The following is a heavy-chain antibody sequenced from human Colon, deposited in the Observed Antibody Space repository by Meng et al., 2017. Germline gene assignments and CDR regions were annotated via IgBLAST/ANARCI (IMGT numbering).Heavy chain of an antibody. D-gene: IGHD1-26*01. Sequence: QLQQSGPGLVRPSAALSLICSVSGASVSSAGNQWSWVRQPPGKGLEWIGYASTNYNPSLKSRVTISVDTSKNQFSLRLTSVTAADTAVYYCARDHMGSLDYWGQGILVTVSS. V-gene: IGHV4-61*08. J-gene: IGHJ4*02. CDR3: ARDHMGSLDY. CDR2: AST. CDR1: GASVSSAGNQ.